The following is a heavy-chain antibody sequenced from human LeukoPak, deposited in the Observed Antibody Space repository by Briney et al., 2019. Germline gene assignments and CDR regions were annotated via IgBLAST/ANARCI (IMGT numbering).Heavy chain of an antibody. CDR3: TFDFWSGYYTRDFDY. D-gene: IGHD3-3*01. J-gene: IGHJ4*02. V-gene: IGHV3-49*04. CDR2: IRSKAYGGTT. CDR1: GFTFGDYA. Sequence: GGSPRLSCTASGFTFGDYAMSWVRQAPGKGLEWVGFIRSKAYGGTTEYAASVKGRFTISRDDSKSIAYLQMNSLKTEDTAVYYCTFDFWSGYYTRDFDYWGQGTLVTVSS.